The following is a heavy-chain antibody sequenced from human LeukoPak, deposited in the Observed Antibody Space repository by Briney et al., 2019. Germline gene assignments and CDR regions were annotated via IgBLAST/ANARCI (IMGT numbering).Heavy chain of an antibody. CDR1: GGSFSGYY. CDR3: ARHRGFMITFGGVDRFDY. Sequence: PETLSLTCAVYGGSFSGYYWSWIRQPPGKGLEWIGEINHSGSTNYNPSLKSRVTISVDTSKNQFSLKLSSVTAADTAVYYCARHRGFMITFGGVDRFDYWGQGTLVTVSS. D-gene: IGHD3-16*01. V-gene: IGHV4-34*01. J-gene: IGHJ4*02. CDR2: INHSGST.